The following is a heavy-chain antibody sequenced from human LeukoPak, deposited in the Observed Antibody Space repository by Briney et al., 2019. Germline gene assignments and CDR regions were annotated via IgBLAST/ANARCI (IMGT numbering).Heavy chain of an antibody. Sequence: SETLSLTCTVSGGSISSGDYYWSWIRQPPGKGLXXXGYIYYSGSTYYNPSLKSRVTISVDTSKNQFSLKLSSVTAADTAVYYCAALHYYCSSTSCYYHFDYWGQGTLVTVSS. CDR2: IYYSGST. CDR1: GGSISSGDYY. D-gene: IGHD2-2*01. CDR3: AALHYYCSSTSCYYHFDY. V-gene: IGHV4-30-4*01. J-gene: IGHJ4*02.